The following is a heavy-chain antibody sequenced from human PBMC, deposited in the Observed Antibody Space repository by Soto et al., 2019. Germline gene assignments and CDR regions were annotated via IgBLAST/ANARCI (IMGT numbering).Heavy chain of an antibody. CDR2: IYHAGSV. CDR1: GYSIASGYY. J-gene: IGHJ6*02. CDR3: ARTFDYYGMDV. Sequence: SETLSLTCAVSGYSIASGYYWAWIRQSPGKGLEWIGSIYHAGSVYHNPSLNSRVAVSLDTSKNHFSLKLTSVTAADTAVYYCARTFDYYGMDVWGQGTTVTVSS. V-gene: IGHV4-38-2*01.